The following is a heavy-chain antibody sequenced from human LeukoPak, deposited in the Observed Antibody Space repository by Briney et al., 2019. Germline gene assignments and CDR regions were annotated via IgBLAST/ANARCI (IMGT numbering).Heavy chain of an antibody. D-gene: IGHD3-3*01. J-gene: IGHJ4*02. Sequence: SETLSLTCTVSGGSFSTYYWSWIRQPAGKGLEWIGRIYTSGSTNYNPSPKTRVTMSVDTSKSQFSLKLSSVTAADTAVYYCASSVGVVKFDYWGQGTLVTVSS. CDR1: GGSFSTYY. V-gene: IGHV4-4*07. CDR2: IYTSGST. CDR3: ASSVGVVKFDY.